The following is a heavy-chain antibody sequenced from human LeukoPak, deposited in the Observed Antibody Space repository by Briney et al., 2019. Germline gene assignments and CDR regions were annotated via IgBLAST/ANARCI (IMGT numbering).Heavy chain of an antibody. D-gene: IGHD1-26*01. Sequence: PSETLSLTCTVSAYSISNGFLWGWIRQPPGKGLGWIGSIYHSGTTYYNPSLKSRVTMSVDTSKNQFSLKLSSVTAADTAVYYCTRLSHVAGAAKVSWFDPWGQGTLVTVSS. CDR1: AYSISNGFL. CDR3: TRLSHVAGAAKVSWFDP. V-gene: IGHV4-38-2*02. J-gene: IGHJ5*02. CDR2: IYHSGTT.